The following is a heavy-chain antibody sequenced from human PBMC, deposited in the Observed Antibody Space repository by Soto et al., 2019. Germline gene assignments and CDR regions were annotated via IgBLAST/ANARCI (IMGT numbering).Heavy chain of an antibody. V-gene: IGHV3-30*18. D-gene: IGHD5-18*01. CDR1: GFAFSSYG. CDR2: ISYDGSNK. J-gene: IGHJ6*02. Sequence: VGSLRLSCAASGFAFSSYGMHWVRQAPGKGLEWVAVISYDGSNKYYADSVKGRFTISRDNSKNTLYLQMNSLRAEDTAVYYCAKDLLRGYSYGYPYYYGMDVWGQGTTVTVSS. CDR3: AKDLLRGYSYGYPYYYGMDV.